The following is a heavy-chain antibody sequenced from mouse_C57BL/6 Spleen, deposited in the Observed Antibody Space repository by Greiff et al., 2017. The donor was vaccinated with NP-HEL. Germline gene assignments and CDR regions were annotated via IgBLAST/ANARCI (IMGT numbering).Heavy chain of an antibody. CDR1: GYTFTDHT. CDR2: IYPRDGST. Sequence: QVQLQQSDAELVKPGASVKISCKVSGYTFTDHTIHWMKQRPEQGLEWIGYIYPRDGSTKYNEKFKGKATLTADKSSSTAYMQLNSLTSEDSAVYFCARERIYDGYYWYFDVWGTGTTVTVSS. J-gene: IGHJ1*03. CDR3: ARERIYDGYYWYFDV. V-gene: IGHV1-78*01. D-gene: IGHD2-3*01.